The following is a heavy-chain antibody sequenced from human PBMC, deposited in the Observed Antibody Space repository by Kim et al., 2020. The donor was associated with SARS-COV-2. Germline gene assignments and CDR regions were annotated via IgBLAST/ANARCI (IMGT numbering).Heavy chain of an antibody. J-gene: IGHJ3*01. D-gene: IGHD3-16*01. CDR3: VTATADSGGSGAFDV. V-gene: IGHV3-15*07. CDR2: IKDRLHGGTT. CDR1: GLSFTNTW. Sequence: GGSLRLSCAVSGLSFTNTWMTWVRQAPGKGLEWVGRIKDRLHGGTTEYAAPVQGRFDISRDDSRNTAFLQMNSLKSEDTATYFCVTATADSGGSGAFDV.